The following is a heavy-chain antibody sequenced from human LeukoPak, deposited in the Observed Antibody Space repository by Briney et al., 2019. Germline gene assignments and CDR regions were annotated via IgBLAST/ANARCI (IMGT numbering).Heavy chain of an antibody. Sequence: GGSLRLSCAASGFTFSSYEMNWVRQAPGKGLEWVSYISSSGSTIYYADSVKGRFTISRDNAKNTLYLQMNSLRAEDTAVYYCAKDTAMQSLYYYYYYMDVWGKGTTVTISS. D-gene: IGHD5-18*01. V-gene: IGHV3-48*03. J-gene: IGHJ6*03. CDR1: GFTFSSYE. CDR3: AKDTAMQSLYYYYYYMDV. CDR2: ISSSGSTI.